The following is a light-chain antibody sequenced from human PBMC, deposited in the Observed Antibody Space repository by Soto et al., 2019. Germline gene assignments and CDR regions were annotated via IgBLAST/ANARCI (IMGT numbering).Light chain of an antibody. CDR3: QQSYSTPPT. CDR2: AAS. Sequence: DIQMTQSPSSLSASVGDRVTITCRASQSISSYLIWCQQKPGKAPKLLIYAASSLQSGVPSRFSGSGSGTDFTLTISSLQPEDFATYYCQQSYSTPPTFCQGTKVEIK. J-gene: IGKJ1*01. V-gene: IGKV1-39*01. CDR1: QSISSY.